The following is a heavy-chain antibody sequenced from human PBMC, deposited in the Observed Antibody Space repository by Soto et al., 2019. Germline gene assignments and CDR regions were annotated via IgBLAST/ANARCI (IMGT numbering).Heavy chain of an antibody. CDR2: ISSSSSYI. J-gene: IGHJ6*02. CDR1: GFTFSSYS. CDR3: ARDLDAAAGTKGAKYYYYGMDV. Sequence: GGSLRLSCAASGFTFSSYSMNWVRQAPGKGLEWVSSISSSSSYIYYADSVKGRFTISRDNAKNSLYLQMNSLRAEDTAVYYCARDLDAAAGTKGAKYYYYGMDVWGQGTTVTVSS. V-gene: IGHV3-21*01. D-gene: IGHD6-13*01.